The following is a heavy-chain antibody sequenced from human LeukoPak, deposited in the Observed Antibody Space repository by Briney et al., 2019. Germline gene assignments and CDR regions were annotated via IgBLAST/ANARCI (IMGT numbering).Heavy chain of an antibody. V-gene: IGHV3-23*01. J-gene: IGHJ1*01. D-gene: IGHD5-24*01. Sequence: PGGSLRLSCAASGFTFSSYAMSWVRQAPGTGLEWVSAISGSGGSTYYADSVKGRFTISRDNSKNTLYLQMNSLRAEDTAVYYCAKHGYNYGYFQHWGQGTLVTVSS. CDR1: GFTFSSYA. CDR2: ISGSGGST. CDR3: AKHGYNYGYFQH.